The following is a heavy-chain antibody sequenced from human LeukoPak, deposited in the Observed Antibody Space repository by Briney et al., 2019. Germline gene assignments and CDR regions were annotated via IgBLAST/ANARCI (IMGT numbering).Heavy chain of an antibody. V-gene: IGHV4-34*01. CDR1: GGSFSGYY. CDR2: INHSGST. J-gene: IGHJ5*02. Sequence: SETLSLTCAVYGGSFSGYYWSWIRQPPGKGLEWIGEINHSGSTNYNPSLKSRATISVDTSKNQFSLKLSSVTAANTAVYYCARAAGGIQLWNNWFDPWGQGTLVTASS. D-gene: IGHD5-18*01. CDR3: ARAAGGIQLWNNWFDP.